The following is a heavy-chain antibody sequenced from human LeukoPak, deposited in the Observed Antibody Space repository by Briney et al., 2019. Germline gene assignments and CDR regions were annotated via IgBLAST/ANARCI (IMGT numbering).Heavy chain of an antibody. CDR1: GYSISSGYY. CDR3: ARGISTTGHDY. Sequence: SETLSLTCAVSGYSISSGYYWGWLRPPPGKGLEWIGSVYHSGSTYYIPSLKRRVTISVDTSKNQFSLKVTSVTAADTAVYYCARGISTTGHDYWGQGTLVTVSS. J-gene: IGHJ4*02. CDR2: VYHSGST. V-gene: IGHV4-38-2*01. D-gene: IGHD2/OR15-2a*01.